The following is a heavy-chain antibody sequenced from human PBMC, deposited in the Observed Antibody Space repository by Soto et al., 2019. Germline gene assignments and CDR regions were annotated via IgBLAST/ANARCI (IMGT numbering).Heavy chain of an antibody. CDR1: GFTFSSYG. V-gene: IGHV3-33*06. Sequence: GGSLRLSCAASGFTFSSYGMHWVRQAPGKGLEWVAVIWYDGSNKYYADSVKGRFTISRDNSKSTLYLQMNSLRAEDTALYYCAKGRSYYYYYGVDVRGQGTTVTVSS. CDR2: IWYDGSNK. CDR3: AKGRSYYYYYGVDV. J-gene: IGHJ6*02.